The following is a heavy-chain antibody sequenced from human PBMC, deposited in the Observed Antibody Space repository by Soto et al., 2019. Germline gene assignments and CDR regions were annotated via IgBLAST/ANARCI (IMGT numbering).Heavy chain of an antibody. Sequence: TLSLTCTVSGGSISSGGYYWSWIRQHPGKDLEWIGYIYYSGSTYYNPSLKSRVTISVDTSKNQFSLKLSSVTAADTAVYYCARWHCSGGSCYGMDGWGQGTTVTVSS. CDR1: GGSISSGGYY. CDR2: IYYSGST. CDR3: ARWHCSGGSCYGMDG. V-gene: IGHV4-31*03. D-gene: IGHD2-15*01. J-gene: IGHJ6*02.